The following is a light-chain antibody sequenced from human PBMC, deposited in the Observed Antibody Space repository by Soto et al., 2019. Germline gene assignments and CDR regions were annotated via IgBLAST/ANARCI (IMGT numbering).Light chain of an antibody. Sequence: DIQMTQSPSTRSSSVGGXXTITCRASQSISSWLAWYQQKPGEAPKLLIYDASSLESGVPSRFSGSGSGTEFTLTISSLQPDDFATYYCQQYNSYSWTFGQGTKVDI. V-gene: IGKV1-5*01. CDR2: DAS. CDR3: QQYNSYSWT. J-gene: IGKJ1*01. CDR1: QSISSW.